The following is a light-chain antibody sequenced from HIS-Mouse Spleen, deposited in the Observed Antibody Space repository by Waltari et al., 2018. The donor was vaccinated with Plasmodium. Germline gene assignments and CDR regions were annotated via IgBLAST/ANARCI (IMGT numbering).Light chain of an antibody. Sequence: SYELTQPSSVSVSPGQTARITCSGDVLAQTYARWFQQQPGQAPVLVIYKDSERPSGIPERFSGSSSGTTVTLTISGAQVEDEADYYCYSAADNNLVFGGGTKLTVL. CDR2: KDS. V-gene: IGLV3-27*01. CDR1: VLAQTY. CDR3: YSAADNNLV. J-gene: IGLJ3*02.